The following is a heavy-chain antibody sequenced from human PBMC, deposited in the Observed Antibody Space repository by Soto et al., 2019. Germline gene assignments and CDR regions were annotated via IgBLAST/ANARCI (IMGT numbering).Heavy chain of an antibody. D-gene: IGHD6-13*01. V-gene: IGHV4-30-4*01. CDR3: ARGISKYSSWYEPHTWFDA. J-gene: IGHJ5*02. CDR1: GGPINSPDYY. CDR2: LYFNGGT. Sequence: QVQLQESGPGLVKPSQTLSLTCNVSGGPINSPDYYWSWIRQSPGKGLEWIGYLYFNGGTQYNPSLRTPISMSLATSKKHFPLMMRSVTAADTAVYYCARGISKYSSWYEPHTWFDAWGQGALVTVSS.